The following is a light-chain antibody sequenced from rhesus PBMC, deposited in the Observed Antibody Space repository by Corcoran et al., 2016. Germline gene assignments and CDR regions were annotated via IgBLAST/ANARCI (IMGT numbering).Light chain of an antibody. V-gene: IGKV1-25*02. CDR1: QGISNK. CDR2: AAS. Sequence: DIQMTQSPSSLSASVGDTVTITCQASQGISNKLAWYQQKPGKVPKLLIYAASTLQSGVPSRLRGSGSGTDYTLPISRLQPEYFAAYCCQHGYCILPFGPGTKLDIK. J-gene: IGKJ3*01. CDR3: QHGYCILP.